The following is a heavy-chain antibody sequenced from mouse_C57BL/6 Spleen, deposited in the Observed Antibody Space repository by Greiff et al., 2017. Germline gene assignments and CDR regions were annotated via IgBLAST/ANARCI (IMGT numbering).Heavy chain of an antibody. CDR1: GYTFTSYW. CDR2: IDPSDSYT. CDR3: ARQKSPMTTVVATDYAMDY. J-gene: IGHJ4*01. D-gene: IGHD1-1*01. Sequence: QVQLQQPGAELVMPGASVKLSCKASGYTFTSYWMPWVKQRPGQGLEWIGEIDPSDSYTNYNQKFKGKSTLTVDKSSSTAYMQLSSLTSEDSAVYYCARQKSPMTTVVATDYAMDYWGQGTSVTVAS. V-gene: IGHV1-69*01.